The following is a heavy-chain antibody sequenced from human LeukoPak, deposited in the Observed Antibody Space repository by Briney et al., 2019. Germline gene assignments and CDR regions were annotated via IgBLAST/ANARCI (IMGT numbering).Heavy chain of an antibody. D-gene: IGHD3-3*01. J-gene: IGHJ6*03. CDR3: ARGLYYDFWSGYYSADYYYYYMDV. CDR2: IYYSGSN. Sequence: PSETLSLTCTLSGGSISIYYWSWIRQPPGEGLEWIGYIYYSGSNNYNPSLKSRVTISGDTSKNQFSLKLRSVTAADTAVYYCARGLYYDFWSGYYSADYYYYYMDVWGKGTTVTVSS. CDR1: GGSISIYY. V-gene: IGHV4-59*01.